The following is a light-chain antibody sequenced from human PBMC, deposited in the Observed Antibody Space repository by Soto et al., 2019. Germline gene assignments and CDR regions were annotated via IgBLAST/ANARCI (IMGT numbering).Light chain of an antibody. Sequence: QSALTQPASVSGSPGQSIAISCTGTSSDVGSSNLLSWYQQYPGKAPKLIIYEGNRRPSGISGRFSGSMSGKTASLTISGLQAEDEAEYYCCSFARAYTSYVFGTGTQLTVL. CDR1: SSDVGSSNL. J-gene: IGLJ1*01. CDR3: CSFARAYTSYV. V-gene: IGLV2-23*01. CDR2: EGN.